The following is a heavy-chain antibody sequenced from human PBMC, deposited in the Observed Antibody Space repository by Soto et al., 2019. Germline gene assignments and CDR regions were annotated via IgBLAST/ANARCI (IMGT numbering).Heavy chain of an antibody. CDR3: ARQGSFNNYFDY. J-gene: IGHJ4*02. CDR2: IYYSGST. V-gene: IGHV4-39*01. D-gene: IGHD3-10*01. CDR1: GSSISSSTYY. Sequence: SETLSLTCTVSGSSISSSTYYWGWVRQPPGRGLEWIASIYYSGSTYYNPSLKSRVTISVDTSKNQFSLKLSSVTAADTAVYYCARQGSFNNYFDYWGQGTLVTVSS.